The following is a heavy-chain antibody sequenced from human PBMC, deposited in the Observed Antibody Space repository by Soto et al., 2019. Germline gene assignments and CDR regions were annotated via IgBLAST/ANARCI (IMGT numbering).Heavy chain of an antibody. CDR1: GFNLRDYW. Sequence: PGGSPRLSCAASGFNLRDYWMSWVRQAPGKGLEWVANIKQDGSEIYYVDSVEGRFTISRDNAKNSLFLQMDSLRAEDTAVYYCLITTSAFDIWGQGTLVTVSS. J-gene: IGHJ3*02. CDR2: IKQDGSEI. D-gene: IGHD4-4*01. CDR3: LITTSAFDI. V-gene: IGHV3-7*01.